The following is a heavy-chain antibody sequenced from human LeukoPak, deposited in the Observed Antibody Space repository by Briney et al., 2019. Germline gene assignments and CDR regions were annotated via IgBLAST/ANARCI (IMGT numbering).Heavy chain of an antibody. V-gene: IGHV1-2*06. CDR3: TRDDMVRGAFDY. J-gene: IGHJ4*02. Sequence: ASVKVSCKASGYTFTDYNMHWVRQAPGQGLEWMGRINPNSGGTNYAQKFQGRVTMTRDTSTSTVYMELSSLRSEDTAVYYCTRDDMVRGAFDYWGQGTLVTVSS. CDR1: GYTFTDYN. CDR2: INPNSGGT. D-gene: IGHD3-10*01.